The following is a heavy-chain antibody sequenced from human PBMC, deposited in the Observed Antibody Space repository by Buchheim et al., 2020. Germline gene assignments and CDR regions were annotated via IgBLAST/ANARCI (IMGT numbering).Heavy chain of an antibody. CDR3: ARVGGGIRVVMSRYGMDV. D-gene: IGHD3-3*01. CDR1: GFTFSSYA. J-gene: IGHJ6*02. V-gene: IGHV3-74*02. CDR2: IKSDGSII. Sequence: EVQLLESGGGLVQPGGSLRLSCAASGFTFSSYAMNWVRQAPGKGLEWVSRIKSDGSIISYADSVKGRFTISRDNAKNTLYLEMNRLRVEDTAVYYCARVGGGIRVVMSRYGMDVWGPGTT.